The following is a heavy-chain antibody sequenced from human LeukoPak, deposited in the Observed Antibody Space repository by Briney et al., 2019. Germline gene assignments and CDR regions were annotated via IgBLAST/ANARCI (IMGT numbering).Heavy chain of an antibody. CDR3: ARRGSKKSGSGSYRY. CDR1: GGSISSYY. D-gene: IGHD3-10*01. CDR2: IYCSGST. V-gene: IGHV4-59*12. Sequence: SETLSLTCTVSGGSISSYYWSWIRQPPGKGLEWIGYIYCSGSTNYNPSLKSRVTISVDTSKNQFSLKLSSVTAADTAVYYCARRGSKKSGSGSYRYWGQGTLVTVSS. J-gene: IGHJ4*02.